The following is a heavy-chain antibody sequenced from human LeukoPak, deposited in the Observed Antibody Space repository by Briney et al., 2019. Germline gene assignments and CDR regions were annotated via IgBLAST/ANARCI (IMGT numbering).Heavy chain of an antibody. V-gene: IGHV4-59*12. Sequence: PSETPSLTCTVSGGSISSYYWSWIRQPPGKGLEWIGYIYYSGSTNYNPSLKSRVAISVDTSKNQFSLKLSSVTAADTAVYYCARDLRYFDWLPRDWGQGTLVTVSS. CDR1: GGSISSYY. CDR3: ARDLRYFDWLPRD. J-gene: IGHJ4*02. CDR2: IYYSGST. D-gene: IGHD3-9*01.